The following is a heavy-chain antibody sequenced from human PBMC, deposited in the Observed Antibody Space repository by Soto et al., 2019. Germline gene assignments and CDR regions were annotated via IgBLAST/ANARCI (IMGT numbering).Heavy chain of an antibody. CDR3: AKEPRVTTLPYNCFDP. CDR1: RGTFSSYS. V-gene: IGHV1-69*13. J-gene: IGHJ5*02. D-gene: IGHD4-17*01. Sequence: SVKVSCKSSRGTFSSYSNSWVRQAPGQGLECMGGIIPIFGTANYAQKFQGRVTITADESTSTAYMELSSLRSEDTAVYYCAKEPRVTTLPYNCFDPWGQGTLVTVSS. CDR2: IIPIFGTA.